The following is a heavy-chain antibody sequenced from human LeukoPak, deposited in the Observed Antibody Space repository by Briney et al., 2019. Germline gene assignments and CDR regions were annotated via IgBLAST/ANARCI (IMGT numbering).Heavy chain of an antibody. CDR2: INPNSCGT. V-gene: IGHV1-2*06. CDR1: GYTFTDYY. Sequence: ASVKVSCKASGYTFTDYYMHWVRQATGQGLEWMGRINPNSCGTNYAQKFQGRVTMTRHTSISTAYMELSRLRSDDTAVYYCARERGYSTPPYYFYYMDVWGKGTTVTVSS. J-gene: IGHJ6*03. CDR3: ARERGYSTPPYYFYYMDV. D-gene: IGHD3-22*01.